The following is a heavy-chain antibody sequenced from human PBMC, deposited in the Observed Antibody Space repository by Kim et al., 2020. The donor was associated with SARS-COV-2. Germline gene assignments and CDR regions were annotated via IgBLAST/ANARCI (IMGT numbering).Heavy chain of an antibody. D-gene: IGHD3-10*01. V-gene: IGHV4-59*08. CDR2: IYYSGST. CDR1: GGSISSYY. J-gene: IGHJ6*02. Sequence: SETLSLTCTASGGSISSYYWSWIRQPPGKGLEWIGYIYYSGSTNYNPSLKSRVTISVDTSKNQFSLKLSSVTAADTAVYYCARQTMAYYYYGMDVWGQGTTVTVSS. CDR3: ARQTMAYYYYGMDV.